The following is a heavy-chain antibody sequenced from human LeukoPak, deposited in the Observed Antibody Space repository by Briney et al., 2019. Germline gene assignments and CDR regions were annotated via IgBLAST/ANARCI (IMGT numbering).Heavy chain of an antibody. J-gene: IGHJ5*02. CDR3: ARDLAVPAARRMYNWFGP. Sequence: QPGGSLRLSCAASGFTFSSYAMHWVRQAPGKGLEWVSYISSSSSTIYYADSVKGRFTISRDNAKNSLYLQMNSLRDEDTAVYYCARDLAVPAARRMYNWFGPWGQGTLVTVSS. CDR2: ISSSSSTI. CDR1: GFTFSSYA. V-gene: IGHV3-48*02. D-gene: IGHD2-2*01.